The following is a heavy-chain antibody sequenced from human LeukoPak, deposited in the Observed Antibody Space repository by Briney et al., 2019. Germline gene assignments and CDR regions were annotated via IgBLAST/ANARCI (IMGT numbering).Heavy chain of an antibody. CDR1: GFTFDDYA. CDR2: ISWNSGSI. J-gene: IGHJ1*01. V-gene: IGHV3-9*01. Sequence: PGGSLRLSCAASGFTFDDYAMHWVRQAPGKGLEWVSGISWNSGSIGYADSVKGRFTISRDNAKNSLYLQMNSLRAEDTALYYCAKALGGIVGATSAFQHWGQGTLVTVSS. D-gene: IGHD1-26*01. CDR3: AKALGGIVGATSAFQH.